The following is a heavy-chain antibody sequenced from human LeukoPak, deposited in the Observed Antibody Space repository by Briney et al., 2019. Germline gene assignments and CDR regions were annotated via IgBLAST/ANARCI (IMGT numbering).Heavy chain of an antibody. J-gene: IGHJ2*01. CDR3: ARDTYYYDSSGYYYAGGPWYFDL. V-gene: IGHV3-53*01. Sequence: GGSLRLSCAASGFTVSSNYMSWVRQAPGKGLEWVSVIYSGGSTYYADSVKGRFTISRDNSKNTLYLQMNSLRAEDTAVYYCARDTYYYDSSGYYYAGGPWYFDLWGRGTLVTVSS. CDR2: IYSGGST. D-gene: IGHD3-22*01. CDR1: GFTVSSNY.